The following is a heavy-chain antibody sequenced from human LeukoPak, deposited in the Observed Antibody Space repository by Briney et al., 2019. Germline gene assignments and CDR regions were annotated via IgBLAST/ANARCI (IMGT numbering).Heavy chain of an antibody. J-gene: IGHJ4*02. Sequence: GGSLRLSCAASGFTFSSYSMNWVRQAPGKGLEWVSSISSSSSYIYYADSVKGRFTVSRDNAKNSLYLQMNSLRAEDTAVYYCARDGGYSSSWPYFDYWGQGTLVTVSS. D-gene: IGHD6-13*01. CDR3: ARDGGYSSSWPYFDY. CDR1: GFTFSSYS. CDR2: ISSSSSYI. V-gene: IGHV3-21*01.